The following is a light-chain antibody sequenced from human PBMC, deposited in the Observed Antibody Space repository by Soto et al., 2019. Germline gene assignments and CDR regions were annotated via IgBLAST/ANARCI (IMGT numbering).Light chain of an antibody. CDR2: DVS. V-gene: IGLV2-11*01. CDR3: CSYAGSYTVV. Sequence: QSALTQPRSVSGSPGQSVTISCTGTSSDVGGYNYVSWYQHHPGKAPKLMIYDVSKGPSGVPDRFSGSKSGNTASLTISGRQAEDEADYYCCSYAGSYTVVFGGGTKLTVL. J-gene: IGLJ2*01. CDR1: SSDVGGYNY.